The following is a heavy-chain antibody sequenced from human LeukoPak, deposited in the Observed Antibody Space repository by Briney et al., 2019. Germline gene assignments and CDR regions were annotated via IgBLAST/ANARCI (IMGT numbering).Heavy chain of an antibody. CDR3: AKTITFNGYYGMDV. Sequence: GGSLRLSCAASGFTFSSYAMSWVRQAPGKGLEWVSAISGSGGSTYYADSVKGRFTFSRDKSEDTLFLQMNSLRPEDTAVYYCAKTITFNGYYGMDVWGQGTTVTVSS. CDR1: GFTFSSYA. J-gene: IGHJ6*02. V-gene: IGHV3-23*01. D-gene: IGHD3-9*01. CDR2: ISGSGGST.